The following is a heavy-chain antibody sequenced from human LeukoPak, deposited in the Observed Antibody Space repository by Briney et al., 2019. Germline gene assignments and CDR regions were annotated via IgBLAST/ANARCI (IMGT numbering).Heavy chain of an antibody. D-gene: IGHD2-15*01. CDR2: IYYSGST. CDR3: ARGIVVVVAATGRYYYYGMDV. Sequence: PSETLSLTCTVSGGSISSSSYYWGWIRQPPGKGLEWIGSIYYSGSTYYNPSLKSRVTISVDTSKNQFSLKLSSVTAADTAVYYCARGIVVVVAATGRYYYYGMDVWGQGTTVTVSS. CDR1: GGSISSSSYY. J-gene: IGHJ6*02. V-gene: IGHV4-39*01.